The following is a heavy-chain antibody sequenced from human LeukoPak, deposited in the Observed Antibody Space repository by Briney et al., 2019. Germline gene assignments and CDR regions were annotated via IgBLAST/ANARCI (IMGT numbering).Heavy chain of an antibody. CDR3: ARESLYGMDV. CDR2: IGTAGDT. Sequence: GGSLRLSCAASGFTFSSYDMHWFRHATGKGLEWVSAIGTAGDTYYPGSVKGRFTISRENAKNSLYLQMNSLRAGDTAVYYCARESLYGMDVWGQGTTVTVSS. CDR1: GFTFSSYD. V-gene: IGHV3-13*01. J-gene: IGHJ6*02.